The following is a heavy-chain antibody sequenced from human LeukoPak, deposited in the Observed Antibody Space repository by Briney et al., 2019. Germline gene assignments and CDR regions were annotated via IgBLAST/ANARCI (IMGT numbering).Heavy chain of an antibody. V-gene: IGHV4-61*02. J-gene: IGHJ5*02. Sequence: PSETLSLTCTVSGGSISGGSYYWSWIRQPAWKGPEWIGRIYTSGSTNYNPSLKSRVTISVDTSQNQFSLKLTSVTAADTAVYYCARVTIFAVVFDPWCQGTLVTVSS. CDR2: IYTSGST. CDR3: ARVTIFAVVFDP. CDR1: GGSISGGSYY. D-gene: IGHD3-3*01.